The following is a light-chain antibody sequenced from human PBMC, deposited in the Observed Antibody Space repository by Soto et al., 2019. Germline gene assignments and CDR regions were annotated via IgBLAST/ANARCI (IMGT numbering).Light chain of an antibody. Sequence: DIQMTQSPYSLSASVGDRVTISCRASQDIDNYLNWYQQKQGKAPKLLIFAASSLQSGVPSRFSGSGSGTTFALAINSLQPEDFATYYCQQSHSSPLTFGGGTKVDIK. CDR3: QQSHSSPLT. CDR2: AAS. V-gene: IGKV1-39*01. CDR1: QDIDNY. J-gene: IGKJ4*01.